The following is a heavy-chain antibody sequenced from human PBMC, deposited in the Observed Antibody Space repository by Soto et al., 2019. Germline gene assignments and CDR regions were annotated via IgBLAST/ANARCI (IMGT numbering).Heavy chain of an antibody. J-gene: IGHJ4*02. V-gene: IGHV1-18*01. CDR2: ISAYNGNT. CDR3: ARDLYYDSSGDQPPFVY. CDR1: GYTFTSYG. Sequence: ASVKVSCKASGYTFTSYGISWVRQAPGQGLEWMGWISAYNGNTNYAQKLQGRVTMTTDTSTSTAYMELRSLRSDDTAVYYCARDLYYDSSGDQPPFVYWGPGTLVNLFS. D-gene: IGHD3-22*01.